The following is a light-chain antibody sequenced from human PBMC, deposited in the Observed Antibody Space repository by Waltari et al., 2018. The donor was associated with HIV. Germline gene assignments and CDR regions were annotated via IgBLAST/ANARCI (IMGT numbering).Light chain of an antibody. V-gene: IGKV3D-15*01. CDR1: ESVNSN. CDR2: GAS. Sequence: EIGMIKSPDTLSVSPVERATLSCRASESVNSNLAWYQQKPGQAPRLLICGASTRATGIAARFSGSASGTEFTLTISRLQSEDFAVYYCQQYYKWPFTFGQGTRLEIK. CDR3: QQYYKWPFT. J-gene: IGKJ5*01.